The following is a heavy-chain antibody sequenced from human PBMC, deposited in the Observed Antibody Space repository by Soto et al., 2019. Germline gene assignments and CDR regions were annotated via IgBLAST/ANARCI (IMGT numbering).Heavy chain of an antibody. D-gene: IGHD5-18*01. CDR1: GYTFTSYY. CDR3: ATAAMEHWLGDV. CDR2: INPSGGST. J-gene: IGHJ6*04. Sequence: ASVKVSCKASGYTFTSYYMHWVRQAPGQGLEWMGIINPSGGSTSYAQKFQGRVTMTRDTSTSTVYMELSSLRSEDTAVYYCATAAMEHWLGDVWGKGTTVTVSS. V-gene: IGHV1-46*03.